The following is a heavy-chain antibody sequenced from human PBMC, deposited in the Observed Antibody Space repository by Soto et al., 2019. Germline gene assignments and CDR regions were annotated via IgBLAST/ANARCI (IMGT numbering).Heavy chain of an antibody. CDR1: GFTFSSYA. Sequence: EVQLVESGGGLVKPGGSLRLSCAASGFTFSSYAMSWVRQAPGKGLEWVSAISGSGGSTYYADSVKGRFTISRDNSKNTLYLQMNSLRAEDTAVYYCAKESLPSIAARGYYYYGMDVWGQGTTVTVSS. CDR2: ISGSGGST. D-gene: IGHD6-6*01. J-gene: IGHJ6*02. V-gene: IGHV3-23*04. CDR3: AKESLPSIAARGYYYYGMDV.